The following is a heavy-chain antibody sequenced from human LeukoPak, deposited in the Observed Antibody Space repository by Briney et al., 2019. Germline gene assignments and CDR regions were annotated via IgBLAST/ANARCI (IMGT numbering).Heavy chain of an antibody. CDR1: GGTFSSHA. V-gene: IGHV1-69*13. Sequence: GASVKVSCKASGGTFSSHAISWVRQAPGQGLEWMGGIIPIFGTANYAQKFQGRVTITADESTSTAYMELSSLRSEDTAVYYCAREGYCSGGSCYEDYWGQGTLVTVSS. J-gene: IGHJ4*02. CDR2: IIPIFGTA. CDR3: AREGYCSGGSCYEDY. D-gene: IGHD2-15*01.